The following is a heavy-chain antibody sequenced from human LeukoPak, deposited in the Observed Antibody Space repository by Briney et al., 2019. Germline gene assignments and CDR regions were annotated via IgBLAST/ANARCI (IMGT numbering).Heavy chain of an antibody. V-gene: IGHV4-34*01. J-gene: IGHJ5*02. CDR1: GGSFSGYY. CDR2: INPSGST. D-gene: IGHD2-21*02. CDR3: ARGKFVVVTNWFDP. Sequence: KPSETLSLTCAVYGGSFSGYYWSWIRQPPGKGLEWIGEINPSGSTNYNPSLKSRATISVDTSKNQFSLKLSSVTAADTAVYYCARGKFVVVTNWFDPWGQGTLVTVSS.